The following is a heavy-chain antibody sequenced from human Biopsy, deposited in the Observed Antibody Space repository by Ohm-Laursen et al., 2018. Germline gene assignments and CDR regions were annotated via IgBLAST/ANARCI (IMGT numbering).Heavy chain of an antibody. D-gene: IGHD3-10*01. Sequence: ASVKVSCKASGHTLTGHYMHWVRQAPGQGPEWMGWMNPDSGGIKYAQKFQGRVTMTRDTSISTAYMELSSLRSDDTAVYYCARDSGDGSGNYGGCFDPWGQGTLVTVSS. CDR1: GHTLTGHY. V-gene: IGHV1-2*02. CDR2: MNPDSGGI. CDR3: ARDSGDGSGNYGGCFDP. J-gene: IGHJ5*02.